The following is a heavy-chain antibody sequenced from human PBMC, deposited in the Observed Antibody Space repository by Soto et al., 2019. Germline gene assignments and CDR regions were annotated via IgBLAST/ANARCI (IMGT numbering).Heavy chain of an antibody. CDR2: ISSNGGST. CDR1: GFTFSSYA. Sequence: PGGSLRLSCAASGFTFSSYAMHWVRQAPGKGLEYVSAISSNGGSTYYANSVKGRFTISRGNSKNTLYLQMGSLRAEDTAVYYCARAGGTEYYYYGMDVWGQGTTVTVSS. J-gene: IGHJ6*02. CDR3: ARAGGTEYYYYGMDV. D-gene: IGHD6-13*01. V-gene: IGHV3-64*01.